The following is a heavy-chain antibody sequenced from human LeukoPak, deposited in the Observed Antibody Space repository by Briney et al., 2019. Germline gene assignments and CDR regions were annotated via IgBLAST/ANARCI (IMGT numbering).Heavy chain of an antibody. V-gene: IGHV4-59*01. CDR1: GGTISNYY. CDR2: IYYSGST. Sequence: SETLSLTCTVSGGTISNYYWSWIRQPPGKGLEWIWYIYYSGSTNYDPSLKSRVTISVDTSKNQFSLKLSSVTAADTAVYYGARDNKYQLPRTRYYYNYYGMDVWGKGTTVTVSS. J-gene: IGHJ6*04. CDR3: ARDNKYQLPRTRYYYNYYGMDV. D-gene: IGHD2-2*01.